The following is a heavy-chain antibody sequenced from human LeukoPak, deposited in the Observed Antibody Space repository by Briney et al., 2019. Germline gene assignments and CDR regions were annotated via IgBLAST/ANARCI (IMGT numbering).Heavy chain of an antibody. Sequence: GSLRLSCAASGFTFRNNYVSWVRQAPGKGLEWVSVIYSGGSTYYADFVKGRFTFSKDNSKNTLYLQMTNLRVEDTAVYYCARGVGQDAFDIWGQGTMVTVSS. CDR1: GFTFRNNY. CDR3: ARGVGQDAFDI. J-gene: IGHJ3*02. CDR2: IYSGGST. D-gene: IGHD1-26*01. V-gene: IGHV3-53*01.